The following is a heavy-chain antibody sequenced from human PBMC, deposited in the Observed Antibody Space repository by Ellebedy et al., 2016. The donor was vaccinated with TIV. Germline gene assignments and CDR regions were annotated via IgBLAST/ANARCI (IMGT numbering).Heavy chain of an antibody. CDR1: GGSISSYY. Sequence: SETLSLTXTVSGGSISSYYWGWIRQPPGKGLEWIGSIYYSGSTYYNPSLKSRVTISVDTSKNQFSLKLSSVTAADTAVYYCATPLGSGTDRPRLHPAAPPQTNAAFDIWGQGTMVTVSS. CDR2: IYYSGST. CDR3: ATPLGSGTDRPRLHPAAPPQTNAAFDI. D-gene: IGHD3-10*01. J-gene: IGHJ3*02. V-gene: IGHV4-39*01.